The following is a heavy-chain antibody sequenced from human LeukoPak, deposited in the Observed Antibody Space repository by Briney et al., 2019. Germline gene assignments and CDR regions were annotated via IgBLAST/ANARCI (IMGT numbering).Heavy chain of an antibody. CDR3: ASQSPITTVVTNYLFY. CDR1: GYTFTSYY. J-gene: IGHJ4*02. V-gene: IGHV1-46*01. Sequence: ASVKVSCKASGYTFTSYYMHWVRQAPGQGLEWMGIINPSGGSTSYAQKFQGRVTMTRDTSTSTVYVELSSLRSEDTAVYYCASQSPITTVVTNYLFYWGQGTLVTVSS. D-gene: IGHD3-10*01. CDR2: INPSGGST.